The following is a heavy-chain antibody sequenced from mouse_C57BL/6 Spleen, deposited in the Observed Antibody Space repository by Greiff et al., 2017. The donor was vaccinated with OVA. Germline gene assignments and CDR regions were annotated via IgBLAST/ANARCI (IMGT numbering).Heavy chain of an antibody. CDR3: ARNSDYYGLDY. D-gene: IGHD1-1*01. J-gene: IGHJ2*01. V-gene: IGHV2-2*01. Sequence: QVQLQQSGPGLVQPSQCLSITCTVSGFSFTSYGVHWVRQSPGKGLEWLGVIWSGGSTDNNAAFLSRLSISKDNSKSKVFFKMISLQADDTAIYYCARNSDYYGLDYWGQGTTLTVSS. CDR2: IWSGGST. CDR1: GFSFTSYG.